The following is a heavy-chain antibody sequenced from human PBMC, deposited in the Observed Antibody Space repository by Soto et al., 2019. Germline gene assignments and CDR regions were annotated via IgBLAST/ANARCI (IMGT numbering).Heavy chain of an antibody. J-gene: IGHJ4*02. V-gene: IGHV4-61*02. CDR3: ARGSSRWDY. CDR1: GGSIGGSNYF. Sequence: PSETLSLTCTVSGGSIGGSNYFWSWIRQPAGKGLEWIGRIYSGGRNNYNPSLKSRVTMSVDTSKNQFSLRLSSVTAADTAMYYCARGSSRWDYWGQGTLVTVSS. D-gene: IGHD6-13*01. CDR2: IYSGGRN.